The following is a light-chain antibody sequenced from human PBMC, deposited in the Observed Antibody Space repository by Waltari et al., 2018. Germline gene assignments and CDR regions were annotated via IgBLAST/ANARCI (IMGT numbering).Light chain of an antibody. CDR2: DAT. J-gene: IGKJ2*01. V-gene: IGKV1-33*01. CDR3: QHFDNLLFT. CDR1: QDISHY. Sequence: DIQVTQSPSSLSASVGDRVTITFQASQDISHYLNWYQQRPGKAPKVLIYDATLLKIGVPSRFSGSGSGTDFTFAITSLQPEDAATYYCQHFDNLLFTFGQGTKVEIK.